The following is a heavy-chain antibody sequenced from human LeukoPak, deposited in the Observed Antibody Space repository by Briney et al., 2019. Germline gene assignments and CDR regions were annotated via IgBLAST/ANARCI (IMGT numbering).Heavy chain of an antibody. V-gene: IGHV3-21*01. CDR1: GFTVSSNY. CDR2: ISSSSSYI. Sequence: PGGSLRLSCAASGFTVSSNYMNWVRQAPGKGLEWVSSISSSSSYIYYADSVKGRFTISRDNAKNSLYLQMNSLRAEDTAVYYCARDKGTWELTFDYWGQGTLVTVSS. D-gene: IGHD1-26*01. CDR3: ARDKGTWELTFDY. J-gene: IGHJ4*02.